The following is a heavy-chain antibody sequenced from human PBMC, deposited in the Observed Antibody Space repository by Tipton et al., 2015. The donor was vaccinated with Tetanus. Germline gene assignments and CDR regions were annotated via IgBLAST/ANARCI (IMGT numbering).Heavy chain of an antibody. CDR2: ISTSSSYK. CDR1: GFKFSSYS. V-gene: IGHV3-21*01. Sequence: GSLRLSCAASGFKFSSYSMSWVRQSPGKGLEWVSSISTSSSYKKYADSVRGRFTISRDNVKNSLYLEMSSLRGEDTAVYFCAREQDLPIIDSHSSAVFDYWGQGTRVTVSS. CDR3: AREQDLPIIDSHSSAVFDY. J-gene: IGHJ4*02. D-gene: IGHD6-6*01.